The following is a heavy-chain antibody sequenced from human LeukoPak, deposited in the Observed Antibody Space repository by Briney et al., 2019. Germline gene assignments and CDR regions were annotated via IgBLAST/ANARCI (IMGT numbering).Heavy chain of an antibody. CDR1: GFTFSSYA. CDR3: AKVWEYYYDSSGYYPY. D-gene: IGHD3-22*01. CDR2: ISGSGGST. V-gene: IGHV3-23*01. J-gene: IGHJ4*02. Sequence: GGSLRLSCAASGFTFSSYAMSWVRQAPGKGLEWVSAISGSGGSTYYADSVKGRFTISRDNSKNTLYLQMNSLRAEDTAVYYCAKVWEYYYDSSGYYPYWGQGTLVTVPS.